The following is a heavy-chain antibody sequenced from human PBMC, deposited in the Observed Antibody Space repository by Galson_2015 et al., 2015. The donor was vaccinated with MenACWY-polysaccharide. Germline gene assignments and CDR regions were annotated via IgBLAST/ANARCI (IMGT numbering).Heavy chain of an antibody. Sequence: SLRLSCAASGFTFSSYTMNWVRQAPGKGLEWLSYISSGSSTIYYAGSVKGRFTISRDNAKNSLYLQMNSLRAEDTALYYCAKGAAHYGSGNYYDYWGQGTQVTVSS. J-gene: IGHJ4*02. CDR3: AKGAAHYGSGNYYDY. CDR2: ISSGSSTI. V-gene: IGHV3-48*01. CDR1: GFTFSSYT. D-gene: IGHD3-10*01.